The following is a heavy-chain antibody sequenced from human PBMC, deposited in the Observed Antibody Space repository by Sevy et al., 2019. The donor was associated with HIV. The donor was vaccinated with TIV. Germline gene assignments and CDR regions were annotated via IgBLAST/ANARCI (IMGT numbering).Heavy chain of an antibody. Sequence: GGSLRLSCAASGFTFDDYTMHWVRQAPGKGLEWVSLISWDGGSTYYADSVKGRFTTSRDNSKNSLYLQMNSLRTEDTALYYCAKAHRPYSSGIIDYWGQGTLVTVSS. V-gene: IGHV3-43*01. D-gene: IGHD6-19*01. CDR1: GFTFDDYT. J-gene: IGHJ4*02. CDR3: AKAHRPYSSGIIDY. CDR2: ISWDGGST.